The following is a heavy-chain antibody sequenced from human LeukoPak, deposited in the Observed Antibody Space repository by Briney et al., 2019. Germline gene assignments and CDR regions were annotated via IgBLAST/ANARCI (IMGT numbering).Heavy chain of an antibody. Sequence: GGSLRLSCAASGFTFSSYWMSWVRQAPGKGLEWVANINQDGSEKYYVDSAKGRFTISRDNAKNSLYLQMNRLRAEDTAVYYCARDQGFSYYYYYMDVWGKGTTVTVSS. CDR1: GFTFSSYW. J-gene: IGHJ6*03. V-gene: IGHV3-7*01. D-gene: IGHD3-3*01. CDR3: ARDQGFSYYYYYMDV. CDR2: INQDGSEK.